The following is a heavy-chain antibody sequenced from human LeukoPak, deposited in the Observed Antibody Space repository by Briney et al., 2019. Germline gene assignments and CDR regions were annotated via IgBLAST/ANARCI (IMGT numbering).Heavy chain of an antibody. J-gene: IGHJ3*02. V-gene: IGHV3-7*03. CDR1: GFTFSSYW. D-gene: IGHD3-9*01. CDR3: ARDMYYDILTGYYNRAFDI. CDR2: IKQKGSEK. Sequence: PGGSLRLSCAASGFTFSSYWMSWVRQAPGKGLEWVANIKQKGSEKYYVDSVKGRFTISRDNAKNSLYLQMNSLRAQDTAVYYCARDMYYDILTGYYNRAFDIWGQGTMVTVSS.